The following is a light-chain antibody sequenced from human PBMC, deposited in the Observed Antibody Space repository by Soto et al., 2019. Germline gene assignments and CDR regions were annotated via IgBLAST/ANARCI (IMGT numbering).Light chain of an antibody. Sequence: EIVLTQSPATLSLSPGERATLSCRASQSVDSSLAWYQQKPGQAPRLLIYDASNRATGIPARFSGSGSGTDFTLTISSLEPEDFAVYYCQQRSNWPQYSFGQGTKLAI. V-gene: IGKV3-11*01. J-gene: IGKJ2*01. CDR3: QQRSNWPQYS. CDR1: QSVDSS. CDR2: DAS.